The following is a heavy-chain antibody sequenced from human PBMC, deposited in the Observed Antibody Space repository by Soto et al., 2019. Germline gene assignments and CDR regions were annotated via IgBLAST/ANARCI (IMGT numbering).Heavy chain of an antibody. D-gene: IGHD4-17*01. CDR2: IYYSGST. V-gene: IGHV4-31*03. CDR1: GGSISSGGYY. Sequence: SETLSLTCTVSGGSISSGGYYWSWIRQHPGKGLEWIGYIYYSGSTYYNPSLKSRVTISVDTSKNQFSLKLSSVTAADTAVYYCARVTTVTYIFDYWGQGTLVTVSS. CDR3: ARVTTVTYIFDY. J-gene: IGHJ4*02.